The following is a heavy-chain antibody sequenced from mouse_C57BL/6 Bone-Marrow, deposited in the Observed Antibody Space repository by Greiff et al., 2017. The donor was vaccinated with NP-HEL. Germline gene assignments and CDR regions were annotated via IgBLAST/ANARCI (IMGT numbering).Heavy chain of an antibody. Sequence: QVHVKQPGAELVKPGASVKMSCKASGYTFTSYWITWVKQRPGQGLEWIGDIYPGSGSTNYNEKFKSKATLTVDTSSSTAYLQLSSLTSEDSAVYYCARSYTEVYMDYWGKGTSVTVSS. CDR2: IYPGSGST. V-gene: IGHV1-55*01. D-gene: IGHD1-1*01. CDR1: GYTFTSYW. CDR3: ARSYTEVYMDY. J-gene: IGHJ4*01.